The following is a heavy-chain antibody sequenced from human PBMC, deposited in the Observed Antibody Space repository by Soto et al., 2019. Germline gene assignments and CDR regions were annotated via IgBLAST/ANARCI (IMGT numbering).Heavy chain of an antibody. CDR2: IIPILGIA. D-gene: IGHD6-13*01. CDR1: GGTFSSY. V-gene: IGHV1-69*02. J-gene: IGHJ4*02. CDR3: ANLATADTLDY. Sequence: QVQLVQFGAEVKKPGSSVKVSCKASGGTFSSYISWVRQAPGQGLEWMGRIIPILGIANYAQKFQGKVTITADKSTSTAYMELSSLRSEDTAVYYCANLATADTLDYWGQGTLVTVSS.